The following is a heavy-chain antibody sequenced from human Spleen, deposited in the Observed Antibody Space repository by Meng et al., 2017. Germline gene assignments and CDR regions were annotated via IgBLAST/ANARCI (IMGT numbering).Heavy chain of an antibody. J-gene: IGHJ4*02. CDR3: ARVFDY. CDR2: IHSSGGT. Sequence: QLQLQESGPGLVKSSETLSLTCTVSGGSISSSSYYWGWIRQPPGKGLEWIASIHSSGGTYYSPSFKSRVTISGDTSKNQFSLKVTSVTAADTAVYYCARVFDYWGQGTLVTVSS. CDR1: GGSISSSSYY. V-gene: IGHV4-39*01.